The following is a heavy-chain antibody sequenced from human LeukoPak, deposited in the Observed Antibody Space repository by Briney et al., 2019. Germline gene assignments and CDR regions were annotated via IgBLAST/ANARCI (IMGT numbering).Heavy chain of an antibody. J-gene: IGHJ4*02. CDR2: IIPIFGTA. D-gene: IGHD2-15*01. V-gene: IGHV1-69*13. Sequence: ASVKVSCKASGGTFISYAISWVRQAPGQGLEWMGGIIPIFGTANYAQKFQGRVTITADESTSTAYMELSRLRSEDTAVYYCARDRYCSGGSCLNYYFDYWGQGTLVTVSS. CDR3: ARDRYCSGGSCLNYYFDY. CDR1: GGTFISYA.